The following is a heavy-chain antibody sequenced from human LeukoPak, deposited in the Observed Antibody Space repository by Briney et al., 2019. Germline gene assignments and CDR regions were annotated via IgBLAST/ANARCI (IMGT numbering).Heavy chain of an antibody. V-gene: IGHV3-48*03. CDR3: VRGLTIGGYRDFQL. J-gene: IGHJ1*01. Sequence: GGSLRLSCAASGFTFSSYEMHWVRQASGKGLHGISYISSAGSVIYYAASVKGRFTISSDNPKSPVFLQMSSLRAEDTAIYYCVRGLTIGGYRDFQLWGQGTMVIVSS. D-gene: IGHD3-22*01. CDR1: GFTFSSYE. CDR2: ISSAGSVI.